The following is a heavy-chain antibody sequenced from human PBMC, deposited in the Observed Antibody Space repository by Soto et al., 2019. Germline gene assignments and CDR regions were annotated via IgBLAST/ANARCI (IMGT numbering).Heavy chain of an antibody. V-gene: IGHV3-30-3*01. CDR3: SSVFFKAEPIGVASTRAPGY. D-gene: IGHD6-19*01. CDR2: ISYDGSNK. CDR1: GFTFSSYA. J-gene: IGHJ4*02. Sequence: GGSLRLSCAASGFTFSSYAMHWVRQAPGKGLEWVAVISYDGSNKYYADSVKGRFTISRDNSKNTLYLQMNSLRAEDTAVYYCSSVFFKAEPIGVASTRAPGYWGQGTLVTVSS.